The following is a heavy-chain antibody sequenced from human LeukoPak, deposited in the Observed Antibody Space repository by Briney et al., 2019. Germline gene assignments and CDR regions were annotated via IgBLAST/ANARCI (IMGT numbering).Heavy chain of an antibody. D-gene: IGHD2-2*02. V-gene: IGHV4-34*01. J-gene: IGHJ4*02. CDR1: GGSFSGYY. Sequence: PSETLSLTCAVYGGSFSGYYWSWIRQPPGKGLEWIGGINHSGSTNYNPSLKSRVTISVDTSKNQFSLKLSSVTAADTAVYYCARLGYCSSTSCYTPVDYWGQGTLVTVSS. CDR2: INHSGST. CDR3: ARLGYCSSTSCYTPVDY.